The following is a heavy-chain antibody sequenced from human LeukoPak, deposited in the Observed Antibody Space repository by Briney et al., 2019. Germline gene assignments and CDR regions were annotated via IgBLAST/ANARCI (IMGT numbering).Heavy chain of an antibody. D-gene: IGHD6-13*01. CDR1: GGSFSGYY. Sequence: PSETLSLTCAVYGGSFSGYYWSWIRQPPGKGLEWIGEINHSGTTKYNPSLKSQVTISVDTSKNQFSLKLTSVTAADTAVYYCARGYSSSWYLNWFDPWGQGTLVTVSS. CDR3: ARGYSSSWYLNWFDP. CDR2: INHSGTT. J-gene: IGHJ5*02. V-gene: IGHV4-34*01.